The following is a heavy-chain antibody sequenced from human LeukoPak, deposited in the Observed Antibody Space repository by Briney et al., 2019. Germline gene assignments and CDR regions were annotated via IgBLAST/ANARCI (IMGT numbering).Heavy chain of an antibody. CDR3: ARRPRPQTLDY. V-gene: IGHV3-21*01. Sequence: PGGSLRLSCAASGFTFSSYSMNWVRQAPGKGLEWVSSISSSSSYICYADSVKGRFTISRDNAKNSLYLQMNSLRAEDTAVYYCARRPRPQTLDYWGQGTLVTVSS. CDR2: ISSSSSYI. CDR1: GFTFSSYS. D-gene: IGHD6-6*01. J-gene: IGHJ4*02.